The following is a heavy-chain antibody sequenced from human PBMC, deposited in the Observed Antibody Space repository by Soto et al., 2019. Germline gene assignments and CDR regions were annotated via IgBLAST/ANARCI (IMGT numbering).Heavy chain of an antibody. CDR2: IDPGDSSA. J-gene: IGHJ4*02. CDR3: ARRYCSRADCYSDS. V-gene: IGHV5-10-1*01. CDR1: GYTFFSFW. Sequence: GESLKISCHGSGYTFFSFWIVWVRQVPGKGLEWVGRIDPGDSSATYSPTFQGHVTISADRSTRSAYLQWRSLRTSDTAIYFCARRYCSRADCYSDSWGQGSLVTVSS. D-gene: IGHD2-2*01.